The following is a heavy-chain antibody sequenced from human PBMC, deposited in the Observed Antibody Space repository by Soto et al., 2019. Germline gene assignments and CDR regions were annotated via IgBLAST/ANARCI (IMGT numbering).Heavy chain of an antibody. CDR1: GYTFTSYY. D-gene: IGHD6-19*01. CDR3: SREPYSSGWPFDY. CDR2: INPSGGSA. J-gene: IGHJ4*02. V-gene: IGHV1-46*01. Sequence: QVQLVQSGAEVKKPGASVKVSCKASGYTFTSYYLHWVRQAPGQGLEWIGMINPSGGSATYPQKFQGRVSVTSDTSTNTLYMELTSLMSDDTAMYYCSREPYSSGWPFDYWGQGTLVTVSS.